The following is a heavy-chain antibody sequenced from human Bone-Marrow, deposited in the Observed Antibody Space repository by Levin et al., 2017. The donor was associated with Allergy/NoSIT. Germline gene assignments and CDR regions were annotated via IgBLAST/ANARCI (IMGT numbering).Heavy chain of an antibody. D-gene: IGHD2-15*01. CDR3: AKQYVVGG. Sequence: GESLKISCAASGFRFSDYAMNWVRQAPGKGLEWVSSISESGDITDYADSVKGRFAISRDNSRNTLFLQMNSLRPDDTAVYYCAKQYVVGGRDQGTLVTVSS. V-gene: IGHV3-23*01. J-gene: IGHJ4*02. CDR1: GFRFSDYA. CDR2: ISESGDIT.